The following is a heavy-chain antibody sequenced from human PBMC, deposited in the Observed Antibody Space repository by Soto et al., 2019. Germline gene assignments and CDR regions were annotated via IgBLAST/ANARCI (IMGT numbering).Heavy chain of an antibody. CDR1: GFTFSNYW. V-gene: IGHV3-74*01. CDR3: ARVGGGSGNFDY. J-gene: IGHJ4*02. CDR2: ISGDGSFT. D-gene: IGHD3-10*01. Sequence: GGSLRLSCGASGFTFSNYWMHWVRQAPGEGLVWVARISGDGSFTRFADSVKGRFTISRDNAKNTVHLQLNSLRVEDTAVYYCARVGGGSGNFDYWGQGTLVTVSS.